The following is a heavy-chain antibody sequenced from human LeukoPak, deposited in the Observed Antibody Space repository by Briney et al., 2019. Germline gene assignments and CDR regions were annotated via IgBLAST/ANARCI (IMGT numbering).Heavy chain of an antibody. CDR2: IYTTGTN. V-gene: IGHV4-61*02. J-gene: IGHJ4*02. D-gene: IGHD6-19*01. Sequence: SQTLSLTCTVSGGSLSSASYYWSWIRQPAGKGLEWLGRIYTTGTNNYNPSLSSRVTISLYTSKSQCSLKLSSGTAGDTAVYYCARDLGLAEAGSLDYGGQGTLVTVSS. CDR1: GGSLSSASYY. CDR3: ARDLGLAEAGSLDY.